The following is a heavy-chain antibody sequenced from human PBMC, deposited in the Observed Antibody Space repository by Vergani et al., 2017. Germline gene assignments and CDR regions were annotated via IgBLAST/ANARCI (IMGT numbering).Heavy chain of an antibody. J-gene: IGHJ2*01. V-gene: IGHV3-9*01. CDR1: GFTFDDYA. CDR3: AKDHYDFWSGYPNLSPFDL. D-gene: IGHD3-3*01. CDR2: ISWNSGSI. Sequence: EVQLVESGGGLVQPGRSLRLSCAASGFTFDDYAMHWVRQAPGKGLEWVSGISWNSGSIGYADSVKGRFTISIDNAKNSLYLQMNSLRAEDTALYYCAKDHYDFWSGYPNLSPFDLWGRGTLVTVSS.